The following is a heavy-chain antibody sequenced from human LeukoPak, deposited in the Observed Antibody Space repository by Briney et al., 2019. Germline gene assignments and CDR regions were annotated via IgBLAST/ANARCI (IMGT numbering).Heavy chain of an antibody. CDR3: ARGNQRILDY. D-gene: IGHD5-18*01. CDR2: IHGDASDT. V-gene: IGHV3-74*03. CDR1: GFTFSSYW. Sequence: GGSLRLSCAASGFTFSSYWMHWVRQVPGKGLVWVSRIHGDASDTKYADSVKGRFTISRDNARNTLYLQMNGLRAEDTAVYYCARGNQRILDYWGQGTLVTVSS. J-gene: IGHJ4*02.